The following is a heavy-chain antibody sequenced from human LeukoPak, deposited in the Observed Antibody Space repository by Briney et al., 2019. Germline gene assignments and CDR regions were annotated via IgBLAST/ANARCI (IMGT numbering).Heavy chain of an antibody. J-gene: IGHJ4*02. Sequence: GGSLRLSCAASGFTFSSYAMSWVRQAPGKRLEWVSTISGSGSGTYYADSVKGRFTISRDNSKNTLYLQMNSLRAEDTAVYYCAKQSSSWLFDYWGQGTLVTVSS. CDR1: GFTFSSYA. V-gene: IGHV3-23*01. CDR2: ISGSGSGT. CDR3: AKQSSSWLFDY. D-gene: IGHD6-13*01.